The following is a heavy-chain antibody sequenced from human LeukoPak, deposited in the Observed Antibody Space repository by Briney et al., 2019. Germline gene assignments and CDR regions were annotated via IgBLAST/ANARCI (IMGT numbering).Heavy chain of an antibody. CDR1: GGSISSYH. D-gene: IGHD4-23*01. J-gene: IGHJ2*01. CDR2: VYYRGTT. CDR3: ARDLERGGNSIWYFDL. V-gene: IGHV4-59*01. Sequence: SETLSLTCTISGGSISSYHWSWIRQPPGKGLEWIGYVYYRGTTNYNPSLKSRVTISVDTSKNQFSLKLSSVTAADTAVYYCARDLERGGNSIWYFDLWGRGTLVTVSS.